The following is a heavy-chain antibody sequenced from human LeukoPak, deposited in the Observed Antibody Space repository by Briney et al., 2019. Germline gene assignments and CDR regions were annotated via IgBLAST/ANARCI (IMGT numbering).Heavy chain of an antibody. D-gene: IGHD1-26*01. V-gene: IGHV3-21*01. CDR1: GFTFRIFS. CDR3: ARDVGSAAADWEEYWFDP. J-gene: IGHJ5*02. Sequence: PGGSLRLLCAASGFTFRIFSVIWVRHAPGKGLEWVSSICSSSSYIYYADSVKGRFTISRDNAKNSLYLQMNSLRAEDTAVYYCARDVGSAAADWEEYWFDPWGQGTLVTVSS. CDR2: ICSSSSYI.